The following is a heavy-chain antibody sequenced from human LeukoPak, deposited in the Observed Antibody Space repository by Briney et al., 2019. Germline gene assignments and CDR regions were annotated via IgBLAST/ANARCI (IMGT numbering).Heavy chain of an antibody. CDR1: GFTFSSYD. Sequence: GGTLRLSCAASGFTFSSYDMSWVRRAPGEGREGVSASGGDGGSTYADSVKGRFTISRDNSKNTLYLQMNSLRAEDTATYYCAKALNYWYFDLWGRGNLITVSS. CDR3: AKALNYWYFDL. J-gene: IGHJ2*01. V-gene: IGHV3-23*01. CDR2: SGGDGGST.